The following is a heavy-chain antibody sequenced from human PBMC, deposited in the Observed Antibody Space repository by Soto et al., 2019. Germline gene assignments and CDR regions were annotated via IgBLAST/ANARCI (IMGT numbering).Heavy chain of an antibody. Sequence: EVQLVESGVGLVQHGGSLKLSCAASGFTFSGSAMHWVRQASGKGMEWVGRIRSKANSYATEYAASVKGRFTIPRDDSKKTSYLPMHSLKNEDTAVEYCTRSESSSWTYQYRGQGTLVTVSS. J-gene: IGHJ4*02. D-gene: IGHD6-13*01. CDR1: GFTFSGSA. CDR2: IRSKANSYAT. CDR3: TRSESSSWTYQY. V-gene: IGHV3-73*01.